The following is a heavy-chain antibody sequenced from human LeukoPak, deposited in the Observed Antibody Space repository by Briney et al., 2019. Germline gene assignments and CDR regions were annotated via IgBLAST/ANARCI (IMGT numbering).Heavy chain of an antibody. V-gene: IGHV4-59*01. Sequence: SETLSLTCTVSGGSISSYYWSWIRQPPGKGLEWIGYIYYSGSTNYNPSLKGRVTISVDTSKNQFSLKLSSVTAADTAVYYCARDIKGYGMDVWGQGTTVTVSS. CDR3: ARDIKGYGMDV. CDR1: GGSISSYY. J-gene: IGHJ6*02. CDR2: IYYSGST.